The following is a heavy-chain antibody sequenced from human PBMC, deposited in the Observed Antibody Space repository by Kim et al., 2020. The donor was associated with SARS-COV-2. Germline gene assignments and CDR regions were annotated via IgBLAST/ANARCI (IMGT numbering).Heavy chain of an antibody. CDR2: ISYDGSNK. Sequence: GGSLRLSCAASGFTFSSYGMHWVRQAPGKGLEWVAVISYDGSNKYYADSVKGRFTISRDNSKNTLYLQMNSLRAEDTAVYYCAKDLGYSSSWLFDYWGQGTLVTVSS. CDR1: GFTFSSYG. V-gene: IGHV3-30*18. D-gene: IGHD6-13*01. CDR3: AKDLGYSSSWLFDY. J-gene: IGHJ4*02.